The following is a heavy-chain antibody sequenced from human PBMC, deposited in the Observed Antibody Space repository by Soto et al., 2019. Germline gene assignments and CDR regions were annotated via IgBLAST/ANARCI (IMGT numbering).Heavy chain of an antibody. J-gene: IGHJ4*02. CDR1: GYTFTNYD. CDR3: ARGLIFLVAGPRLLAS. CDR2: MEPNSGNT. D-gene: IGHD6-19*01. V-gene: IGHV1-8*01. Sequence: GASVKVSCKASGYTFTNYDINWVRQATGQGLEWLGWMEPNSGNTGYAQKFQVRVTMTRDTSIGTAYMELSSLTSEDTAMYYCARGLIFLVAGPRLLASWGQGTLVTVSS.